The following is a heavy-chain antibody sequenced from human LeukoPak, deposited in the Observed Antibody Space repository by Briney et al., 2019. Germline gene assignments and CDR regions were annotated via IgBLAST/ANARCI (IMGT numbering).Heavy chain of an antibody. J-gene: IGHJ4*02. V-gene: IGHV1-69*05. Sequence: SVKVSCKASGGTFSNYAISWVRQAPGQGLEWMGRIIPIFGTTNYAQKFQGRVTITTDESTNTAYMELTSLRSEDTAVYYCARDQGYGAYGLDYWGQGTLVTVSS. CDR2: IIPIFGTT. CDR1: GGTFSNYA. D-gene: IGHD4/OR15-4a*01. CDR3: ARDQGYGAYGLDY.